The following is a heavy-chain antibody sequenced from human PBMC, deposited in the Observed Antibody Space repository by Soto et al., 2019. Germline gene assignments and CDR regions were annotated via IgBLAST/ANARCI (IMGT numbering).Heavy chain of an antibody. CDR3: ARAFRRRGYYFDY. V-gene: IGHV4-59*01. CDR1: GGSISSYY. J-gene: IGHJ4*02. D-gene: IGHD3-10*01. CDR2: IYYSGST. Sequence: SEALSLTCTVSGGSISSYYWSWIRQPPGKGLEWIGYIYYSGSTNYNPSLKSRVTISVDTSKNQFSLKLSSVTAADTAVYYCARAFRRRGYYFDYWGQGTLVPVSS.